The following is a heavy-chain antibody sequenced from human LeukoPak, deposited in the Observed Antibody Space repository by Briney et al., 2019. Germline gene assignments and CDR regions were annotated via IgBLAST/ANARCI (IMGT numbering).Heavy chain of an antibody. V-gene: IGHV1-18*01. CDR2: ISAYNGNT. J-gene: IGHJ3*02. Sequence: ASVKVSCKASGYTFTSYGISWVRQAPGQGLEWMGWISAYNGNTSYAQKLQGRVTMTTDTSTSTAYMELRSLRSDDTAVYYCARDALGYCSSTSCGEGAFDIWGQGTMVTVSS. CDR1: GYTFTSYG. D-gene: IGHD2-2*01. CDR3: ARDALGYCSSTSCGEGAFDI.